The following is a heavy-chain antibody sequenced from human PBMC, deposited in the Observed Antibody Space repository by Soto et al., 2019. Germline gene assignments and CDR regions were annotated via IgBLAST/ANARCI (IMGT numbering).Heavy chain of an antibody. V-gene: IGHV3-21*02. CDR1: GFTFINNK. CDR3: ARDPPLSVLVVVATDDF. D-gene: IGHD3-22*01. Sequence: EVQLVESGGGLVKPGGSLRLSCAASGFTFINNKMNWVRQAPGKGLEGVSSISSSSSFRNYADSVKGRFSISRDNDKKLVYLQMDSLRAEDTAVYYCARDPPLSVLVVVATDDFWGQGTLVTVSS. CDR2: ISSSSSFR. J-gene: IGHJ4*02.